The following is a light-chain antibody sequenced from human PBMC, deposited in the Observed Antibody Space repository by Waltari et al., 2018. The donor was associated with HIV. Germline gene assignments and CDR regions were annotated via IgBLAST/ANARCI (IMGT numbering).Light chain of an antibody. CDR1: HSHIGSNP. CDR2: NSK. CDR3: AAWDDGLHGWI. J-gene: IGLJ2*01. Sequence: QSVLTQPPSASGTPGQRVTIACSGSHSHIGSNPVNWYQQLPGPAPKLLIYNSKQRPSGVPGRFSGSKSGISASLAISGLQSEDEAGYYCAAWDDGLHGWIFGGGTKLTVL. V-gene: IGLV1-44*01.